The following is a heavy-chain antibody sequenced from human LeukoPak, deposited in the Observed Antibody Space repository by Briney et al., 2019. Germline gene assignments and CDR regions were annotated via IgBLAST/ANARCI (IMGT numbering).Heavy chain of an antibody. J-gene: IGHJ4*02. V-gene: IGHV4-59*08. Sequence: SETLSVTCSVSDGSMGTYYWGWIRQPPGKGLEWIGYIYYSGSTTYNPSLKSRVTVSVDTSKNQFSLKLTSMTAADTAVYYCARGRLGRQHASFFDSWGQGTLVTVSS. D-gene: IGHD2-2*01. CDR3: ARGRLGRQHASFFDS. CDR1: DGSMGTYY. CDR2: IYYSGST.